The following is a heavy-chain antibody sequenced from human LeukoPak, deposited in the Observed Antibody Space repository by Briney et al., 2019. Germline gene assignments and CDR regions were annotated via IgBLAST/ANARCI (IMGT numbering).Heavy chain of an antibody. CDR1: GYTFTGYY. CDR3: ATRDKGAILTRYNYYFYMDV. CDR2: INPNSGGT. V-gene: IGHV1-2*02. D-gene: IGHD3-9*01. J-gene: IGHJ6*03. Sequence: ASVTASCKPSGYTFTGYYMHWVRQAPGQGLEWMGWINPNSGGTNYAQKFQGRVTMTRDTSISTAYMELSRLRSDVTAVYYCATRDKGAILTRYNYYFYMDVWGKGTTVTISS.